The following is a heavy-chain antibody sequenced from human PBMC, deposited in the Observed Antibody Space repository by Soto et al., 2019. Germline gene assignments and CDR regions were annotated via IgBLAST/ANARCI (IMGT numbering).Heavy chain of an antibody. J-gene: IGHJ5*02. CDR3: ARGWLGATIWFDP. CDR2: INHSGST. D-gene: IGHD1-26*01. CDR1: GGSFSXYY. V-gene: IGHV4-34*01. Sequence: LSLTCAVYGGSFSXYYWSWIRQPPGKGLEWIGEINHSGSTNYNPSLKSRVTISVDTSKNQFSLKLSSVTAADTAVYYCARGWLGATIWFDPWGQGTLVTVSS.